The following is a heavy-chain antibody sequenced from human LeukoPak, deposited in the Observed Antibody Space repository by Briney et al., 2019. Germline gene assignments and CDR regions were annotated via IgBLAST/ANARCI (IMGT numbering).Heavy chain of an antibody. CDR2: IYSSGNT. CDR1: GDSINGYF. Sequence: SETLSLTCTVSGDSINGYFWSWIRQPPGKGLEWIGYIYSSGNTNYNPSLKSRVTRSVATSKNQFSLKLSSVTAADTAVYYCARTKEGYSSSWSSDYYFDYWGQGTLVTVSS. V-gene: IGHV4-59*08. CDR3: ARTKEGYSSSWSSDYYFDY. D-gene: IGHD6-13*01. J-gene: IGHJ4*02.